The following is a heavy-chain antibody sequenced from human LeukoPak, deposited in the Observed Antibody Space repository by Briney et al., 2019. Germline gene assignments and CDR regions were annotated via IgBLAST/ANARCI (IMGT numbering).Heavy chain of an antibody. D-gene: IGHD3-9*01. CDR3: ARHTPTPYYDILTAPGRGPYYFDY. Sequence: TSETLSLTCTVSGGSISSYYWSWVRQPPGKGLEWIGYIYYSGSTNYNPSLKSRVTISVDTSKNQFSLKLSSVTAADTAVYYCARHTPTPYYDILTAPGRGPYYFDYWGQGTLVTVSS. CDR1: GGSISSYY. V-gene: IGHV4-59*08. CDR2: IYYSGST. J-gene: IGHJ4*02.